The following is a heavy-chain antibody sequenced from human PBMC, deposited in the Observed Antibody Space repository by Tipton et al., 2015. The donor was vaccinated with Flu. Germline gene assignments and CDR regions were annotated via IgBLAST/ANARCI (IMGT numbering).Heavy chain of an antibody. V-gene: IGHV3-23*01. J-gene: IGHJ5*01. CDR1: GFSFSRYG. Sequence: SLRLSCAASGFSFSRYGMSWVRQAPGKGLEWVSAIGGGGATTYFADSVKGRFTISRDNTRNTLYLQMNSLRAEDTAIYYCARRDYSNYVSVPKNWFDSWGQGILVTVSS. CDR2: IGGGGATT. D-gene: IGHD4-11*01. CDR3: ARRDYSNYVSVPKNWFDS.